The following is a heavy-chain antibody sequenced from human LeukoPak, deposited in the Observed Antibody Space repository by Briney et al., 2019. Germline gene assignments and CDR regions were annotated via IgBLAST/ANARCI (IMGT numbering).Heavy chain of an antibody. CDR1: GGTFSSYA. Sequence: GASVKVSCKASGGTFSSYAISWVRQAPGQGLEWMGGIIPIFGTANYAQKFQGRVTITADESTSTAYMELGSLRSEDTAVYYCARVRTELSGYGPLGFDYWGQGTLVTVSS. J-gene: IGHJ4*02. D-gene: IGHD5-12*01. CDR3: ARVRTELSGYGPLGFDY. V-gene: IGHV1-69*13. CDR2: IIPIFGTA.